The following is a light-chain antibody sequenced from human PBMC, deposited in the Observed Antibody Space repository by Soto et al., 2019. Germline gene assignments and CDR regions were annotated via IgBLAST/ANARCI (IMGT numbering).Light chain of an antibody. CDR3: QQYNSYSPA. CDR1: QTISSW. J-gene: IGKJ1*01. V-gene: IGKV1-5*03. Sequence: DIEMTQSPSTLSGSVGDRVTITCRVSQTISSWLAWYQQKPGKAPKLLIYKASTLKSGVPSRFSGSGSGTEFTLTISSLQPDDFATYYCQQYNSYSPAFGQGTKVDI. CDR2: KAS.